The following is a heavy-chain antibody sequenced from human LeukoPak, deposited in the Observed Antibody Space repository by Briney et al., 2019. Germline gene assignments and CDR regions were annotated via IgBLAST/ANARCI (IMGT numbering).Heavy chain of an antibody. CDR2: ISGDGIST. CDR1: GFTFLDHA. D-gene: IGHD6-19*01. V-gene: IGHV3-43*02. J-gene: IGHJ4*02. Sequence: PGGSLRLSCAASGFTFLDHAMHWVRQAPGKGLEWVSLISGDGISTYYADSVKGRFTISRDNSKNSLYLQMNSLRSEDTALYFCIKGGQWLITNWGQGTLVTVSS. CDR3: IKGGQWLITN.